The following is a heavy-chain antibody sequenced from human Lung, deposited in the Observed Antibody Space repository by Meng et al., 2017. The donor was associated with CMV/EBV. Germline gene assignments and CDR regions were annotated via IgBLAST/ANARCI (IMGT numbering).Heavy chain of an antibody. J-gene: IGHJ5*02. CDR1: GGSISSGGYY. CDR2: IHSSGST. CDR3: ARASYGSGSPLGESWFDP. Sequence: VQVQESGPGLVKPSQTLSLTCTVSGGSISSGGYYLSWIRQHPGKGLEWIGYIHSSGSTYYNPSLRSRLTISVDTSKNQFSLKLSSVTAADTAVYYCARASYGSGSPLGESWFDPWGQGTLVTVSS. D-gene: IGHD3-10*01. V-gene: IGHV4-31*03.